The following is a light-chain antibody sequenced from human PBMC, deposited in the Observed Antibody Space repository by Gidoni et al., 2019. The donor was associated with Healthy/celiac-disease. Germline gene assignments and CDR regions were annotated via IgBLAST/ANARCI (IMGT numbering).Light chain of an antibody. CDR1: QSVSSSY. J-gene: IGKJ1*01. CDR2: GAS. CDR3: QQYGSSPGT. Sequence: DIVLTQSPGTLSLSPGERATLSCRASQSVSSSYLAWYQQKPGQAPRLLIYGASSRATGIPARFSGSGSGTDFTLTISRLEPEDFAVYYCQQYGSSPGTFGQGTKVEIK. V-gene: IGKV3-20*01.